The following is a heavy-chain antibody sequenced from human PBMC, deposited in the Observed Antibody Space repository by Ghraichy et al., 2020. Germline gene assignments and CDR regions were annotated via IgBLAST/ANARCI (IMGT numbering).Heavy chain of an antibody. CDR3: ARDRRVPDYGMDV. CDR1: GGSISSGGYY. Sequence: LSLTCTVSGGSISSGGYYWSWIRQHPGKGLEWIGYIYYSGSTYYNPSLKSRVTISVDTSKNQFSLKLSSVTAADTAVYYCARDRRVPDYGMDVWGQGTTVTVSS. J-gene: IGHJ6*02. CDR2: IYYSGST. V-gene: IGHV4-31*03.